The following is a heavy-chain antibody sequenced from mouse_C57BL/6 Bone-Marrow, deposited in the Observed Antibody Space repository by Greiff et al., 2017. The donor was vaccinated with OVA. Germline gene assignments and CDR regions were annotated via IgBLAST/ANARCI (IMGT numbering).Heavy chain of an antibody. D-gene: IGHD1-1*01. J-gene: IGHJ1*03. CDR2: IDPSDSYT. V-gene: IGHV1-50*01. CDR3: SAFYYGSSSYWYFDF. Sequence: QVQLKQPGAELVKPGASVKLSCKASGYTFTSYWLQWVKQRPGQGLEWIGEIDPSDSYTNYNQKFKGKATLTVDTSSSTAYMQLSSLTSEDSAVYYFSAFYYGSSSYWYFDFWGTGTTVTVSS. CDR1: GYTFTSYW.